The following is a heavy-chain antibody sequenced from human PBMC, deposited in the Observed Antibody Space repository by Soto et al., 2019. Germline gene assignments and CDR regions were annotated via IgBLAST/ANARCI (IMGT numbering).Heavy chain of an antibody. V-gene: IGHV1-69*01. CDR1: GGPSINYG. CDR3: AKLQGSGSYYDDDY. J-gene: IGHJ4*02. CDR2: IVPLFGTA. Sequence: QVQLIQSGAEVRTSGSSVKVSCKALGGPSINYGDSWVRQAPGQGLEWMGGIVPLFGTANYAPKFQGRIRITADDSTRTVNMELKSLTSDDTAVYYCAKLQGSGSYYDDDYWGQGTLVTVSS. D-gene: IGHD3-10*01.